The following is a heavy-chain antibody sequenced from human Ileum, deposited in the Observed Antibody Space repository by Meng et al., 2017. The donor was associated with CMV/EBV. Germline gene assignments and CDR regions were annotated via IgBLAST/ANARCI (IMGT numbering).Heavy chain of an antibody. Sequence: GSLRLSCTVSGGSISSGDYYWSWIRQPPGKGLEWIGYIYYSGSTNYNPSLKSRVTISVDTSKNQFSLKLSSVTAADTAVYYCARFVVVPAASEYYFDYWGQGTLVTVSS. CDR3: ARFVVVPAASEYYFDY. V-gene: IGHV4-61*08. J-gene: IGHJ4*02. CDR2: IYYSGST. CDR1: GGSISSGDYY. D-gene: IGHD2-2*01.